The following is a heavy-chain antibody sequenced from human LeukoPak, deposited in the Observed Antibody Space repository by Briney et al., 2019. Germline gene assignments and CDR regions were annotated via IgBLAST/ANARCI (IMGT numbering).Heavy chain of an antibody. CDR3: ARTTVTTSWAVDY. J-gene: IGHJ4*02. D-gene: IGHD4-17*01. V-gene: IGHV4-30-4*01. Sequence: SQTLSLTCTVSGGSISSGDYYWSWIRQPPGKGLGWIGYIYYSGSTYYNPSLKSRVTISVDTSKNQFSLKLSSVTAADTAVYYCARTTVTTSWAVDYWGQGTLVTVSS. CDR2: IYYSGST. CDR1: GGSISSGDYY.